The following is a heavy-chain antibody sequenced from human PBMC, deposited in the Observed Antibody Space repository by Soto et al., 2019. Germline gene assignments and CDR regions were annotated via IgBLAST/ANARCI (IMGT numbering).Heavy chain of an antibody. J-gene: IGHJ5*02. CDR1: GGSISSYY. Sequence: PSETLSLTCTVSGGSISSYYWSWIRQPPGKGLEWIGYIYYSGSTNYNPSLKSRVTISVDTSKNQFSLKLSSVTAADTAVYYCARDGCSSTSCYFDPWGQGTLVTVSS. D-gene: IGHD2-2*01. CDR2: IYYSGST. V-gene: IGHV4-59*01. CDR3: ARDGCSSTSCYFDP.